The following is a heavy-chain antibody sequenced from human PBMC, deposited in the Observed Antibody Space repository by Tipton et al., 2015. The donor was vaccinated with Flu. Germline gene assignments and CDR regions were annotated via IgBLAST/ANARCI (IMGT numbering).Heavy chain of an antibody. D-gene: IGHD7-27*01. J-gene: IGHJ4*02. CDR3: ATLTGDDY. CDR1: RFTFSSYE. Sequence: QLVQSGGGLVQPGGSLRLSCAASRFTFSSYEMNWVRQAPGKGLEWVSYISSSGDTISYADSVRGRFTISRDNTKKSLYLQLNSLRAEDTAMYYCATLTGDDYWGQGIMVTVSS. V-gene: IGHV3-48*03. CDR2: ISSSGDTI.